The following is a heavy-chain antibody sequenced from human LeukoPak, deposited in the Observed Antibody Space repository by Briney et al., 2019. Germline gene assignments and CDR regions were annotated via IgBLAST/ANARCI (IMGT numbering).Heavy chain of an antibody. CDR2: ISYDGSNE. V-gene: IGHV3-30*04. Sequence: PGGSLRLSCAASGFTFSSYVMHWVRQAPGKGLEWVALISYDGSNEYYADSVKGRFTISRDNSKNTLYLQINSLRAEDTAVYYCAKDHLPGIVVADRDYWGLGTLVTVSS. J-gene: IGHJ4*02. D-gene: IGHD6-19*01. CDR1: GFTFSSYV. CDR3: AKDHLPGIVVADRDY.